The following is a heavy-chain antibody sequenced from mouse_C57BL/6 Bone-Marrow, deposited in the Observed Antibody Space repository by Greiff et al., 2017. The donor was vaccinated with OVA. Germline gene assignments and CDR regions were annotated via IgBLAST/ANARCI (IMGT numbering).Heavy chain of an antibody. CDR3: ARGGDGNYWYFDV. CDR2: ISDGGSYT. D-gene: IGHD2-1*01. CDR1: GFTFSSYA. J-gene: IGHJ1*03. V-gene: IGHV5-4*01. Sequence: EVQGVESGGGLVKPGGSLKLSCAASGFTFSSYAMSWVRQTPEKRLEWVATISDGGSYTYYPDNVKGRFTISRDNAKNNLYLQMSHLKSEDTAMYYCARGGDGNYWYFDVWGTGTTVTVSS.